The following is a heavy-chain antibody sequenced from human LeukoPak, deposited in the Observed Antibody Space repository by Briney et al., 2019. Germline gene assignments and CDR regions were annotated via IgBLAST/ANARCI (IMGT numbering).Heavy chain of an antibody. CDR3: ARGSSNVAARNNWFDP. CDR2: ISGSSSYI. Sequence: AGGSLRLSCAASGFTFSGYDMNWIRQAPGKGLEWVSSISGSSSYIYYADSMKGRFTISRDNGKNSLYLQMNSLRAEDTAVYFCARGSSNVAARNNWFDPWGRGTLVTVSS. D-gene: IGHD6-6*01. CDR1: GFTFSGYD. J-gene: IGHJ5*02. V-gene: IGHV3-21*01.